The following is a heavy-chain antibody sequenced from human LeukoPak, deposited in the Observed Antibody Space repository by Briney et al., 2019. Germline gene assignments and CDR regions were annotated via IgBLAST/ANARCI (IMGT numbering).Heavy chain of an antibody. CDR1: GFTFSSYA. D-gene: IGHD6-13*01. CDR3: AREGPFGSSWLDY. CDR2: ISSDGGST. V-gene: IGHV3-64*01. J-gene: IGHJ4*02. Sequence: PGGSLRLSCAASGFTFSSYAIHWVRQAPGKGLEYVSAISSDGGSTYYANSVKGRFTISRDNSKNTLYLQTGSLRGEDMAVYYCAREGPFGSSWLDYWGQGTLVTVSS.